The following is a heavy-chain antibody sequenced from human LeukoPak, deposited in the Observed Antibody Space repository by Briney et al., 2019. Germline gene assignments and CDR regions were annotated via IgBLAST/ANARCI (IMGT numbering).Heavy chain of an antibody. Sequence: PSETLSLTCAVYGGSFSGYYWSWIRQPPGKGLEWIGEINHSGSTNYNPSLKSRVTISVDTSKNQFSLKLSSVTAADTAVYYCARAEYSSSLDYWGQGTLVTVSS. CDR1: GGSFSGYY. D-gene: IGHD6-13*01. J-gene: IGHJ4*02. V-gene: IGHV4-34*01. CDR3: ARAEYSSSLDY. CDR2: INHSGST.